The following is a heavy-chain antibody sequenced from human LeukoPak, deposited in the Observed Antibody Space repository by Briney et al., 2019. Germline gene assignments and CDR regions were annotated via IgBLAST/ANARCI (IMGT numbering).Heavy chain of an antibody. Sequence: SETLSLTCTVSGGSISSYYWSWIRQPPGKGLEWIGYIYYSGSTNYNPSLKSRVTISVDTSKNQFSLKLSSVTAADTAVYYCAIFTNYYDSSGSHYYYYYGMDVWGQGTTVTVSS. CDR1: GGSISSYY. CDR3: AIFTNYYDSSGSHYYYYYGMDV. CDR2: IYYSGST. J-gene: IGHJ6*02. D-gene: IGHD3-22*01. V-gene: IGHV4-59*08.